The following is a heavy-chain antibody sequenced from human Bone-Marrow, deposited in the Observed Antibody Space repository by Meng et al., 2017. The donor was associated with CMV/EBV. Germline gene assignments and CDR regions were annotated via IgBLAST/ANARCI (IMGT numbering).Heavy chain of an antibody. D-gene: IGHD6-13*01. V-gene: IGHV3-43*01. CDR2: ISWDGGST. CDR3: AKDIAGGPAA. CDR1: GFTFDDYT. Sequence: GESLKISCVASGFTFDDYTMNWVHQAPGKGLEWVSLISWDGGSTYYADSVKGRFTISRDNSKNSLYLQMNSLRTEDTALYYCAKDIAGGPAAWGQGTTVTVSS. J-gene: IGHJ6*02.